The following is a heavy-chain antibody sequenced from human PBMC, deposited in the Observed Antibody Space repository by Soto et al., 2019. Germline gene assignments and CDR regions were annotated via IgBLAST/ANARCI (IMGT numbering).Heavy chain of an antibody. CDR2: IWYDGSNK. V-gene: IGHV3-33*01. CDR3: TRDPYGGSRYYFDS. D-gene: IGHD1-26*01. J-gene: IGHJ4*02. CDR1: GFSFTNYG. Sequence: GGSLRLSCAASGFSFTNYGMHWVRQAPGKGLEWVAVIWYDGSNKYYADSVKGRFAISKDNSQNTLYLQMNNLRPEDTAVYYCTRDPYGGSRYYFDSWGQGTLVTVSS.